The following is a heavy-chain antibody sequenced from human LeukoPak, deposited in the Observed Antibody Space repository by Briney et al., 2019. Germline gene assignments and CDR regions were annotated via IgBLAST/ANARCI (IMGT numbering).Heavy chain of an antibody. CDR2: IKQDGSEK. CDR3: ARAKYYYDSSGYYYY. Sequence: PGGSLRLSCAASGFTFSSNWMSWVRQAPGKGLEWVANIKQDGSEKYYVDSVKGRFTISRDNAKNSLYLQMNSLRAEDTAVYYCARAKYYYDSSGYYYYWGQGTLVTVSS. CDR1: GFTFSSNW. D-gene: IGHD3-22*01. J-gene: IGHJ4*02. V-gene: IGHV3-7*01.